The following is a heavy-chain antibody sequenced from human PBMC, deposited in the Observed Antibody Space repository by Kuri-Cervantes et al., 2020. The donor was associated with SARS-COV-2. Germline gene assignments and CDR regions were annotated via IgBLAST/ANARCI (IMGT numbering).Heavy chain of an antibody. CDR1: GYTFTGYY. Sequence: ASVKVSCKASGYTFTGYYMHWVRQAPGQGLEWMGWINPNSGGTNYAQKFQGWVTMTRDTSISTVYMELSRLRSDDTAVYYRARGMVRGLIQSYYYGMDVWGQGTTVTVSS. D-gene: IGHD3-10*01. J-gene: IGHJ6*02. CDR3: ARGMVRGLIQSYYYGMDV. V-gene: IGHV1-2*04. CDR2: INPNSGGT.